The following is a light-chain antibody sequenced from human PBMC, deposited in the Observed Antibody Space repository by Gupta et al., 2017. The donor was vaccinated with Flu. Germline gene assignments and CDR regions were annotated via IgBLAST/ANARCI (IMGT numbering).Light chain of an antibody. Sequence: GETATIAGRGNNIGGKNVHWYQQRPGQAPLMVMYDDRDRPSGVPERFSGSKSGNTATLTITRVEAGDEADYYCQVCDRDSDQVIFGGGTKLTGL. V-gene: IGLV3-21*02. CDR3: QVCDRDSDQVI. CDR2: DDR. CDR1: NIGGKN. J-gene: IGLJ2*01.